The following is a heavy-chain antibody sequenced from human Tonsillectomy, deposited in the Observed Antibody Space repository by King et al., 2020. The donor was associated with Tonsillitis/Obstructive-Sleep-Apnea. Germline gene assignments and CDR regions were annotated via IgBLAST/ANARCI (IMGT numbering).Heavy chain of an antibody. CDR3: ARERATITRAFDS. CDR2: INWNGGSP. V-gene: IGHV3-20*04. Sequence: VQLVQSGGGVVRPGGSLRLSCAASGFSFDDYGMSWVRQAPGKGLEWVSAINWNGGSPGYADSVKGRFTISRDNAKNSLYLQMNSLRAEDAALYYCARERATITRAFDSWGQGTLVTVSS. CDR1: GFSFDDYG. J-gene: IGHJ4*02. D-gene: IGHD4-11*01.